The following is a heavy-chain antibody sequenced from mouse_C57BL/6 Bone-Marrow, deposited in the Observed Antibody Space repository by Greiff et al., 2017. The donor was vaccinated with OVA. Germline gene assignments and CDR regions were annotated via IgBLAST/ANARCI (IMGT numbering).Heavy chain of an antibody. V-gene: IGHV5-9-1*02. CDR1: GFTFSSYA. CDR2: ISSGGDYI. Sequence: DVMLVASGEGLVKPGGSLKLSCAASGFTFSSYAMSWVRQTPEKRLEWVAYISSGGDYIYYADTVKGRFTISRDNARNTLYLQMSSLKSEDTAMYYCTRHAMDYWGQGTSVTVSS. CDR3: TRHAMDY. J-gene: IGHJ4*01.